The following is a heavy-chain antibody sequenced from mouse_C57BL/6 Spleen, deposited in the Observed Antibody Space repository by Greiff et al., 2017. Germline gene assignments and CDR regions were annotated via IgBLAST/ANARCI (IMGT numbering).Heavy chain of an antibody. V-gene: IGHV14-4*01. CDR3: TTTGTGDY. Sequence: VQLQQSGAELVRPGASVKLSCTASGFNIKDDYMHWVKQRPEQGLEWIGWIDPENGDTEYASKFQGKATITADTSSNTAYLQLSSLTSEDTAVYYCTTTGTGDYWGQGTTLTGAS. J-gene: IGHJ2*01. D-gene: IGHD4-1*01. CDR1: GFNIKDDY. CDR2: IDPENGDT.